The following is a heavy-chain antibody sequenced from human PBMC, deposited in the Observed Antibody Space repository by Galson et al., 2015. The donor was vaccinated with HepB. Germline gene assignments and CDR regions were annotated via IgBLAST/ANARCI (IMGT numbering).Heavy chain of an antibody. D-gene: IGHD4-17*01. CDR2: IYHSGST. CDR1: GGSISSGGYS. J-gene: IGHJ4*02. CDR3: ARDQDGLFDY. V-gene: IGHV4-30-2*01. Sequence: LSLTCAVSGGSISSGGYSWSWIRQPPGKGLEWIGYIYHSGSTYYNPSLKSRVTISVDRSKNQFSLKLSSVTAADTAVYYCARDQDGLFDYWGQGTLVTVSS.